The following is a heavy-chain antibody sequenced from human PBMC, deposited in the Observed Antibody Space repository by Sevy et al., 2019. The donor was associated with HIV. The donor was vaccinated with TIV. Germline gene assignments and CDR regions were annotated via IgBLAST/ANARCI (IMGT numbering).Heavy chain of an antibody. J-gene: IGHJ4*02. Sequence: ASVKVSGKASGYTFTSNYMHWVRRAPGQGLEWMGTINPAGGSTGYAQKFQGRVTMTRDTSTSTVYMELSSLRSEDTAVYFCARGPLTGTSLYYFDFWGQGTLVTVSS. D-gene: IGHD3-9*01. CDR3: ARGPLTGTSLYYFDF. CDR1: GYTFTSNY. V-gene: IGHV1-46*01. CDR2: INPAGGST.